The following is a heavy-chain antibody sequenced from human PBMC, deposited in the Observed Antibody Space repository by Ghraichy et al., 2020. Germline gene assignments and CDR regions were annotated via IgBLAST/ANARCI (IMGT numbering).Heavy chain of an antibody. CDR1: GFTFSDYY. J-gene: IGHJ3*02. CDR2: ISSSGSTI. V-gene: IGHV3-11*01. Sequence: GGSLRLSCAASGFTFSDYYMSWIRQAPGKGLEWVSYISSSGSTIYYADSVKGRFTISRDNAKNSLYLQMNSLRAEDTAVYYCARDGAVAGEPNLYVAFDIWGQGTMVTVSS. D-gene: IGHD6-19*01. CDR3: ARDGAVAGEPNLYVAFDI.